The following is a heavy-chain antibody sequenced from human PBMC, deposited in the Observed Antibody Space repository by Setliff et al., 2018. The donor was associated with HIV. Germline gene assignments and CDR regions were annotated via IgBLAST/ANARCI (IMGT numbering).Heavy chain of an antibody. J-gene: IGHJ4*02. V-gene: IGHV4-4*09. CDR2: IYTSGST. D-gene: IGHD3-22*01. CDR3: ARGLSFYDPGGFDY. Sequence: SETLSLTCTVSGGSISSYYWSWIRQPPGKGLEWIGYIYTSGSTNYNPSLKSRVTISVDTSKNQFSLKLSSVTAADTAVYYCARGLSFYDPGGFDYWGQGTLATVSS. CDR1: GGSISSYY.